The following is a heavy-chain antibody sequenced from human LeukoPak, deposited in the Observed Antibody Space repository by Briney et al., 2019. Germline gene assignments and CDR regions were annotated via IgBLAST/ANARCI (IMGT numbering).Heavy chain of an antibody. CDR1: GFGFSSYA. CDR2: ISGGGGTT. D-gene: IGHD3-10*01. V-gene: IGHV3-23*01. Sequence: PGGSLRLSCAASGFGFSSYAMTWVRQAPGKGLEWVSLISGGGGTTYYADSVKGRVTISRDNSKNTLYLQMNSLRAEDTAVYYCAKGSRSSGSYFDYWGQGTLVTVSS. J-gene: IGHJ4*02. CDR3: AKGSRSSGSYFDY.